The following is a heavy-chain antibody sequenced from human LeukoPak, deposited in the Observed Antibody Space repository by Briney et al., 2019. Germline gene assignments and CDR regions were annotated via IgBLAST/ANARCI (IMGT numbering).Heavy chain of an antibody. CDR1: GFTFSSYG. D-gene: IGHD3-10*01. CDR2: ISASGGST. V-gene: IGHV3-23*01. Sequence: GGTLRLSCAASGFTFSSYGLSWVRQAPGKGLEWVSAISASGGSTYYADSVKGRFAISRDNSKNPLYLQMNSLRAEDTAVYYCAKNMVRGVIMSSSFDYWGQGTLVTVSS. J-gene: IGHJ4*02. CDR3: AKNMVRGVIMSSSFDY.